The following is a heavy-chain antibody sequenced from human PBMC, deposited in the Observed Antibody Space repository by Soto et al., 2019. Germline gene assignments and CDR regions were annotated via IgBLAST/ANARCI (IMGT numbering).Heavy chain of an antibody. Sequence: AGGSLRLSCAASGFTFSSYGMHWVRQAPGKGLEWVAVISYDGSNKYYADSVKGRFTISRDNSKNTLYLQMNSLRAEDTAVYYCAKLSGKYYYDSSGYYWGPEIDYWGQGTLVTVSS. CDR2: ISYDGSNK. J-gene: IGHJ4*02. V-gene: IGHV3-30*18. CDR3: AKLSGKYYYDSSGYYWGPEIDY. CDR1: GFTFSSYG. D-gene: IGHD3-22*01.